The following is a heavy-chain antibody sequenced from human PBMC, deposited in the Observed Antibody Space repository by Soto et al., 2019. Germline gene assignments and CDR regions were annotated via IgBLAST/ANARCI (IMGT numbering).Heavy chain of an antibody. V-gene: IGHV6-1*01. Sequence: QVRLQQSGPGLVKPSQTLSLMCDISGDSVSSVTATWSWIGQSPSRGLEWLGRTYYRSKWYYDYEVSVKSRIVITPDTSKNQLTLDLNSVTPEDTAVYFCARDGSGFHWYFDVWGRGTLVTVSS. CDR1: GDSVSSVTAT. CDR3: ARDGSGFHWYFDV. J-gene: IGHJ2*01. D-gene: IGHD6-19*01. CDR2: TYYRSKWYY.